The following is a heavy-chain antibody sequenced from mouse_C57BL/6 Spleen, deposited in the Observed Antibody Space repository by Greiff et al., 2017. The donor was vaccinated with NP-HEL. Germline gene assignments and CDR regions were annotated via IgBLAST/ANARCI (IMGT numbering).Heavy chain of an antibody. J-gene: IGHJ2*01. Sequence: VQLQESGAELVKPGASVKISCKASGYAFSSYWMNWVKQRPGKGLEWIGQIYPGDGDTNYNGKFKGKATLTADKSSSTAYMQLSSLTSEDSAVYFCARGEYYYGSSYFDYWDQGTTLTVSS. CDR3: ARGEYYYGSSYFDY. V-gene: IGHV1-80*01. CDR2: IYPGDGDT. CDR1: GYAFSSYW. D-gene: IGHD1-1*01.